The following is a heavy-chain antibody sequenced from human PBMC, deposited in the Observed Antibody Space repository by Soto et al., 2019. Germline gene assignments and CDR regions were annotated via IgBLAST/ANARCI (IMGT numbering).Heavy chain of an antibody. CDR3: AKDSPVYGIVVVTEYYFDY. Sequence: GGSLRLSCAASGFTFSSYGMHWVRQAPGKGLEWVAVISYDGSNKYYADSVKGRFTISRDNSKNTLYLQMNSLRAEDTAVYYCAKDSPVYGIVVVTEYYFDYWGQGTLVTVSS. V-gene: IGHV3-30*18. D-gene: IGHD3-22*01. CDR1: GFTFSSYG. J-gene: IGHJ4*02. CDR2: ISYDGSNK.